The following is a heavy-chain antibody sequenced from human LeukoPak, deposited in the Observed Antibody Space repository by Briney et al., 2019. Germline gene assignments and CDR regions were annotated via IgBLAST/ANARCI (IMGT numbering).Heavy chain of an antibody. CDR2: IYDSGGT. CDR1: GGSISRGGYY. J-gene: IGHJ4*02. Sequence: PSETLSLTCTVSGGSISRGGYYWTWIRQHPGKGLEWIGYIYDSGGTNYNPSLKSRAIISVDTSKNQFSLNLSSVTAADTAVYYCARGVGRTGDRTKTLFDNWGQGTLVPVSS. V-gene: IGHV4-31*02. D-gene: IGHD7-27*01. CDR3: ARGVGRTGDRTKTLFDN.